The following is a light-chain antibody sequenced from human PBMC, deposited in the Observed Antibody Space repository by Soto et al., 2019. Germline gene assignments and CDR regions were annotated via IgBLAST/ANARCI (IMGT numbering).Light chain of an antibody. CDR3: SSYAGTHIV. J-gene: IGLJ1*01. CDR1: SSDVGGYNY. CDR2: DVS. Sequence: QSALTQPPSASGSPGQSVAISCTGTSSDVGGYNYVSWYQQHPGEAPKLMIYDVSKRPSGVPDRFSGSKSGNTASLTVSGLQAEDEAEYYCSSYAGTHIVFGTGTKVTVL. V-gene: IGLV2-8*01.